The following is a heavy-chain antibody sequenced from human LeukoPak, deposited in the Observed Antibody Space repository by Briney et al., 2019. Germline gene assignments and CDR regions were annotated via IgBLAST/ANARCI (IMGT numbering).Heavy chain of an antibody. CDR3: ARAGEMATINSPFDY. J-gene: IGHJ4*02. Sequence: GGSLRLSCAASGFTVSSNYMSWVRQAPGKGLERVSVIYSGGSTYYADSVKGRFTISRDNSKNTLYLQMNSLRAEDTAVYYCARAGEMATINSPFDYWGQGTLVTVSS. CDR2: IYSGGST. V-gene: IGHV3-53*01. CDR1: GFTVSSNY. D-gene: IGHD5-24*01.